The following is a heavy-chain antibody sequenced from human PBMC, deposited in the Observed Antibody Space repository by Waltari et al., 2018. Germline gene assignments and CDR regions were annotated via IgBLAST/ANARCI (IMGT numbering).Heavy chain of an antibody. D-gene: IGHD2-21*02. V-gene: IGHV4-59*01. J-gene: IGHJ2*01. CDR2: IYYSGST. CDR3: ARRPHGGNSGWYFDL. Sequence: QVQLQESGPGLVKPSETLSLTCTVSGGSISSYYWCWIRQPPGKGLEWIGYIYYSGSTNYNPSLKSRVTISVDTSKNQFSLKLSSVTAADTAVYYCARRPHGGNSGWYFDLWGRGTLVTVSS. CDR1: GGSISSYY.